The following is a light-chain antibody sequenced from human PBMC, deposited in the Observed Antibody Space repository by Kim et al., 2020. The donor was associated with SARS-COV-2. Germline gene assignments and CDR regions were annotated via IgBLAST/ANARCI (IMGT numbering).Light chain of an antibody. CDR2: TAS. J-gene: IGKJ2*01. CDR3: QQSDNAPNA. V-gene: IGKV1-39*01. Sequence: DILVTQSPSSLSASVGDRVTITCRASQTIGTNLNWYQHKPGKAPKLLIYTASNLPSGVPSRFSGSGSGTDFSLSISNLQPDDFATYYWQQSDNAPNAFGQGTKLEI. CDR1: QTIGTN.